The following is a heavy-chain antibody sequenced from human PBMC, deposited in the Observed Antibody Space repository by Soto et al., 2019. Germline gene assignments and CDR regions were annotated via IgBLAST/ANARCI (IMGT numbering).Heavy chain of an antibody. CDR2: INHSGST. CDR1: GRSFSGYY. Sequence: QVQLQQWGAGLLKPSETLSLTCAVYGRSFSGYYWSWIRQSPGKGLEWIGEINHSGSTNYNPSLKSRVTILIDAPKNQFSLKMSSVTAADTAVYYCARSHYMDVWGKGTTVIVSS. CDR3: ARSHYMDV. V-gene: IGHV4-34*01. J-gene: IGHJ6*03.